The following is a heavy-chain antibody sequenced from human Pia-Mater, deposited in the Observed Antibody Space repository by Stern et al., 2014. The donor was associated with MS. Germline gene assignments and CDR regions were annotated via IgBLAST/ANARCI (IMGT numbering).Heavy chain of an antibody. D-gene: IGHD4-17*01. CDR3: VRDRGLATVTSYFDY. Sequence: EVQLVESGGGLVEPGGSLRLPCAASGFNFRTFTMSWVRQAPGKGLECVSSISSSNSYTYYADSVKGRFTISRDNAKTSLYLQMDSLRAEDTAVYYCVRDRGLATVTSYFDYWGQGILVTVSS. CDR1: GFNFRTFT. CDR2: ISSSNSYT. J-gene: IGHJ4*02. V-gene: IGHV3-21*01.